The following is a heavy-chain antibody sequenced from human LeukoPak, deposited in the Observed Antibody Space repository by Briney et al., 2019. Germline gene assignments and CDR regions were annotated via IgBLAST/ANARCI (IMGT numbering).Heavy chain of an antibody. V-gene: IGHV3-66*01. CDR1: GFTVSSNY. D-gene: IGHD3-9*01. CDR2: IYSGGST. CDR3: AVGDNILTGYYMDY. Sequence: GGSLRLSCAASGFTVSSNYMSWVRQAPGKGLEWVSVIYSGGSTYYADSVKGRFTISRDNSKNTLSLQMNSLRAEDTAVYYCAVGDNILTGYYMDYWGQGTLVTVS. J-gene: IGHJ4*02.